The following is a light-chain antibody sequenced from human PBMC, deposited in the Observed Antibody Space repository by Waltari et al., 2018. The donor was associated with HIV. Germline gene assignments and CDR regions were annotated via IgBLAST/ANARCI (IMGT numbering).Light chain of an antibody. V-gene: IGLV1-36*01. Sequence: QSVLTQSPSVSEAPGQSVTISCSASDSNIGSHAVTWYQQFPGKPPRLLVYNDDLILSGVSDRLSASKSGTSASLAINDLQSEHESHYYCAAWDDGLNGVIFGGGTKVTVL. CDR1: DSNIGSHA. J-gene: IGLJ2*01. CDR3: AAWDDGLNGVI. CDR2: NDD.